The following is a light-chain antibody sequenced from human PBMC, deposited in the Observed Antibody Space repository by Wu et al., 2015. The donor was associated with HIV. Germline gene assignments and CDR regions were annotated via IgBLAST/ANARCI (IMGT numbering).Light chain of an antibody. CDR3: QQRSNWPGT. Sequence: EIVMTQSPATLSVSPGERVTLSCRASQSVSNSLAWYQQKPGQAPRLLIYDASTRATGIPARFSGSGSGAEFTLTISSLEPEDFAVYYCQQRSNWPGTFGGGTKVEIK. CDR1: QSVSNS. CDR2: DAS. V-gene: IGKV3-15*01. J-gene: IGKJ4*01.